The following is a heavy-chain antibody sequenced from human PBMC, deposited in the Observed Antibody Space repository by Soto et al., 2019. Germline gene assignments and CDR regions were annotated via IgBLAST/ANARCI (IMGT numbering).Heavy chain of an antibody. CDR2: ISSSSSTI. J-gene: IGHJ5*02. V-gene: IGHV3-48*01. D-gene: IGHD4-17*01. Sequence: EVQLVESGGGLVQPGGSLRLSCAASGFTFSSYSMNWVRQAPGKGLEWVSYISSSSSTIYYADSVKGRFTISRDNAKNPLYLQMNSLRAEDTAVYYCARTRTPTNDYGDYNWFDPWGQGTLVTVSS. CDR1: GFTFSSYS. CDR3: ARTRTPTNDYGDYNWFDP.